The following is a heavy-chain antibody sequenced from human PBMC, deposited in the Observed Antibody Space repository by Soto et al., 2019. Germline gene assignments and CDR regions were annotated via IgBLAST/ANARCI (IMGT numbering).Heavy chain of an antibody. Sequence: QMQLQESGPGVVKPSETLSLTCTVSGGSVSSTNYYWGWIRQPPGKGLEWIGSVYHSGSTYYNPSLKSRLTISVDTSKNQFSLKLSSVTAADTAVYYCARQGITMVVVVITDNWFDPWGQGTLVTVS. CDR3: ARQGITMVVVVITDNWFDP. J-gene: IGHJ5*02. V-gene: IGHV4-39*01. CDR1: GGSVSSTNYY. D-gene: IGHD3-22*01. CDR2: VYHSGST.